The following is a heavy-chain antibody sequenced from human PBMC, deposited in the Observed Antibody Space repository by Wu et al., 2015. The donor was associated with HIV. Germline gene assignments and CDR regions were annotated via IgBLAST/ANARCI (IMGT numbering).Heavy chain of an antibody. Sequence: QVQLLQSGGEVKKPGASVKVSCQASGYTFITYYMHWVRQAPGQGLEWMGIINPRGGHTSYAQKLQDRVTMTRDTSTSTVYMELSSLRSEDTAVYYCARGGAEYYDRSGPTDAIDIWGQGTMVTVSS. D-gene: IGHD3-22*01. CDR2: INPRGGHT. CDR1: GYTFITYY. J-gene: IGHJ3*02. CDR3: ARGGAEYYDRSGPTDAIDI. V-gene: IGHV1-46*01.